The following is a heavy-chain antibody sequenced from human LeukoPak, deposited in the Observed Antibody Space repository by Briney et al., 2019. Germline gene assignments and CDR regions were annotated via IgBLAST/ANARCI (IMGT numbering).Heavy chain of an antibody. V-gene: IGHV4-39*01. J-gene: IGHJ4*02. D-gene: IGHD3-10*01. Sequence: SETLSLTCTVSGGSISSSSYYWGWIRQPPGKGLEWIGSIYYSGSTYYNPSLKSRVTISVDTSKNQFSLKLSSVTAADTAVYYCARVVSGLLWFGPNYFDYWGQGTLVTVSS. CDR2: IYYSGST. CDR3: ARVVSGLLWFGPNYFDY. CDR1: GGSISSSSYY.